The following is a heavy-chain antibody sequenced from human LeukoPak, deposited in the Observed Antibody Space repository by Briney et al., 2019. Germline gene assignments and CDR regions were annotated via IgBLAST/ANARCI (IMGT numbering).Heavy chain of an antibody. CDR2: ISYDGSNK. D-gene: IGHD5-18*01. V-gene: IGHV3-30*04. CDR1: GFTFSSYA. Sequence: HPGGSLRLSCAASGFTFSSYAMHWVRQAPGKGLEWVAVISYDGSNKYYADSVKGRFTISRDNSKNTLYLQMNSLRAEDTAVYYCARAKNSGYSYGLGYWGQGTLVTVSS. CDR3: ARAKNSGYSYGLGY. J-gene: IGHJ4*02.